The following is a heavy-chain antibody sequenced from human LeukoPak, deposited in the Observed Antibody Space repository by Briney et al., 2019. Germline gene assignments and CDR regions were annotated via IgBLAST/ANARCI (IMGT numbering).Heavy chain of an antibody. Sequence: SETLSLTCTVSGGSISSSSYYWGWIRQPPGKGLEWIGSIYYSGSTYYNPSLESRVTISLDTSKNQFSLKLSSVTAADTAVYYCARHVRFSGGYWFDPWGQGTLVTVSS. J-gene: IGHJ5*02. V-gene: IGHV4-39*01. CDR2: IYYSGST. CDR1: GGSISSSSYY. CDR3: ARHVRFSGGYWFDP. D-gene: IGHD1-26*01.